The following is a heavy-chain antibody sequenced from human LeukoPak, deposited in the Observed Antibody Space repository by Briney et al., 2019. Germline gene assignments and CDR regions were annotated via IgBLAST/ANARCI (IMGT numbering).Heavy chain of an antibody. CDR2: ISASGGVT. V-gene: IGHV3-23*01. Sequence: GGSLRLSCAASGFTFSSYAMSWVRQAPWKGLEWVSGISASGGVTYSAESVRGRFTISRDNSKNTLYLQMNSLRVDDTAAYYCATISGSFEYLDYWGQGTLVTVSS. D-gene: IGHD1-26*01. J-gene: IGHJ4*02. CDR3: ATISGSFEYLDY. CDR1: GFTFSSYA.